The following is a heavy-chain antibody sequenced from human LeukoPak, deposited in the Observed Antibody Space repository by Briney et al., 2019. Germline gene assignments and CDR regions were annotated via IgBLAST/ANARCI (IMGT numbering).Heavy chain of an antibody. J-gene: IGHJ6*02. CDR2: NIPILGIA. CDR1: GGTFSSYA. Sequence: GASVKVSCKASGGTFSSYAISWVRQAPGQGLEWMGRNIPILGIANYAQKFQGRVTITADKSTSTAYMELSSLRSEDTAVYYCARENSGEYQLLFSPYGMDVWGQGTTVTVSS. D-gene: IGHD2-2*01. V-gene: IGHV1-69*04. CDR3: ARENSGEYQLLFSPYGMDV.